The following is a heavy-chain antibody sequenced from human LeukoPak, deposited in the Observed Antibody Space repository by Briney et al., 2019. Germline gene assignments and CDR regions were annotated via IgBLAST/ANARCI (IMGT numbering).Heavy chain of an antibody. Sequence: PGVSLRLSCAASGFTFSRYWMSWVRQAPGKGLEWVANIKQDGSEKYYVDSVKGRFTISRDNAKNSLYLQMNSLRAEDTAVYFCASLDTSMVNGDYWGQGTLVTVSS. CDR3: ASLDTSMVNGDY. V-gene: IGHV3-7*01. J-gene: IGHJ4*02. CDR1: GFTFSRYW. CDR2: IKQDGSEK. D-gene: IGHD5-18*01.